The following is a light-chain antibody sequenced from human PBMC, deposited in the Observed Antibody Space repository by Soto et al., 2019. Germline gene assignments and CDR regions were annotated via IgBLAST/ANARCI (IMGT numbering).Light chain of an antibody. CDR1: QSISSY. Sequence: DIQMTQSPSSLSASVGDRVTITCRASQSISSYLNWYQQKPGKAPKLLIYAASSWQSGVPSRFSGSGSATDFTLTISSLQPEDFATYYCQQSYSTPLTFGGGTKVEIK. J-gene: IGKJ4*01. V-gene: IGKV1-39*01. CDR3: QQSYSTPLT. CDR2: AAS.